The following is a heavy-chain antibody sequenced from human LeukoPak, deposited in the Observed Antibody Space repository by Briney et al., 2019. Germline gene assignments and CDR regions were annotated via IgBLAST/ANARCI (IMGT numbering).Heavy chain of an antibody. J-gene: IGHJ6*03. D-gene: IGHD5-24*01. V-gene: IGHV3-66*02. CDR2: IYSGGST. CDR1: GVTVSSNY. CDR3: AREATEGYYYMDV. Sequence: PGASLRLSCAASGVTVSSNYMSWVRQAPGKGLEWVSVIYSGGSTYYADSVKGRFTISRDNSKNTLYLQMNSLRAEDTAVYYCAREATEGYYYMDVWGKGTTVTVSS.